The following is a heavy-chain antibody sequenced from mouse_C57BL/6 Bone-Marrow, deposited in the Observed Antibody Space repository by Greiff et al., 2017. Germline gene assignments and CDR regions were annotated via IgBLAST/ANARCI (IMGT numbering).Heavy chain of an antibody. V-gene: IGHV5-12*01. CDR1: GFTFSDYY. D-gene: IGHD1-1*01. Sequence: EVHLVESGGGLVQPGGSLKLSCAASGFTFSDYYMYWVRQTPEQRLEWVGYISNGGGSTYYPDTVKGRFTISRDNANNTLYLQMSRLKSEDTAMYYCARHLLQQGMDYWGQGTSVTVSS. CDR2: ISNGGGST. CDR3: ARHLLQQGMDY. J-gene: IGHJ4*01.